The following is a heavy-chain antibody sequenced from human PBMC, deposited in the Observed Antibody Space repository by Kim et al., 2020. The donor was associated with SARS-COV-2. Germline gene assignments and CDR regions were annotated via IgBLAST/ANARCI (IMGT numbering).Heavy chain of an antibody. J-gene: IGHJ4*02. Sequence: SETLSLTCTVSGGSISSSSYYWGWIRQPPGKGLEWIGSIYYSGSTYYNPSLKSRVTISVDTSKNQFSLKLSSVTAADTTVYYCAREQQLVWSWGQGTLVTVSS. CDR1: GGSISSSSYY. CDR2: IYYSGST. D-gene: IGHD6-13*01. CDR3: AREQQLVWS. V-gene: IGHV4-39*02.